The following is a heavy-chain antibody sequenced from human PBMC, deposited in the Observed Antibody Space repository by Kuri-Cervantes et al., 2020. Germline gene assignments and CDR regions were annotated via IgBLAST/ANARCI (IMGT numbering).Heavy chain of an antibody. J-gene: IGHJ1*01. V-gene: IGHV3-48*02. CDR2: IGSSGSLI. CDR3: AGGQQVAHEYFQY. Sequence: GESLKISCAASGFTFSSYAMSWVHQAPGKGLEWISYIGSSGSLIYYEDSVKGRVTISRDNAGNSLYLQMNSLRDEDTAVYYCAGGQQVAHEYFQYWGQGTLVTVSS. D-gene: IGHD6-13*01. CDR1: GFTFSSYA.